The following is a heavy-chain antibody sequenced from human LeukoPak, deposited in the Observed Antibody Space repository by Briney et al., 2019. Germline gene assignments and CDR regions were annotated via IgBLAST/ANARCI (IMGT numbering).Heavy chain of an antibody. CDR3: AKPLTGDSPFDY. CDR2: ISGSGGST. CDR1: GFTFRSYS. Sequence: PGGSLRLSCAASGFTFRSYSMNWVRQAPGKGLEWVSAISGSGGSTYYADSVKGRFTISRDNSKNTLYLQMNSLRAEDTAVYYCAKPLTGDSPFDYWGQGTLVTVSS. D-gene: IGHD7-27*01. J-gene: IGHJ4*02. V-gene: IGHV3-23*01.